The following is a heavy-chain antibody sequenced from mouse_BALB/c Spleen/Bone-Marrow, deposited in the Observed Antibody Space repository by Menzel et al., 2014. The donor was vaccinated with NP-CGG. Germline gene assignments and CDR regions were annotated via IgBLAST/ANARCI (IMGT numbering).Heavy chain of an antibody. CDR1: GFNIKDTH. CDR3: ARYYYGSSLFDY. CDR2: IDPANGNT. D-gene: IGHD1-1*01. J-gene: IGHJ2*01. Sequence: EVKLEESGAELVKPGASVKLSCTASGFNIKDTHMHWVKQRPEQGLEWIGRIDPANGNTKYDPKFQGKATITADTSSNTAYLQLSSLTSEDTAVYYCARYYYGSSLFDYWGQGTTLTVSS. V-gene: IGHV14-3*02.